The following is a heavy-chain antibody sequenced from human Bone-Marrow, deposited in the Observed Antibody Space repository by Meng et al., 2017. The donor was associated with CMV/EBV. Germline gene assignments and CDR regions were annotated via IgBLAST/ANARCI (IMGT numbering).Heavy chain of an antibody. D-gene: IGHD4-17*01. Sequence: SETLSLTCTVSGGSISSSSYYWGWIRQPPGKGLEWIGSIYYSGSTYYNPSLKSRVTIPVDTSKNQFSLKLSSVTAADTAVYYCARDRGDMTTVLFWGQGTLVTVSS. CDR3: ARDRGDMTTVLF. V-gene: IGHV4-39*07. CDR1: GGSISSSSYY. CDR2: IYYSGST. J-gene: IGHJ4*02.